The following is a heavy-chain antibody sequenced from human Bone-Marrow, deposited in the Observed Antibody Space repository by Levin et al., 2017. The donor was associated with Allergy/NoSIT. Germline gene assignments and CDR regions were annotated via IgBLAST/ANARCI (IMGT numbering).Heavy chain of an antibody. Sequence: GESLKISCKGSGYSFTSYWIGWVRQMPGKGLEWMGIIYPGDSDIRYSPSFQGQVTISADKSISTAYLQWSSLKASDTAMYYCARRLTAPSVVIVVSDHFDYWGQGTLVTVSS. V-gene: IGHV5-51*01. CDR3: ARRLTAPSVVIVVSDHFDY. D-gene: IGHD2-15*01. CDR2: IYPGDSDI. J-gene: IGHJ4*02. CDR1: GYSFTSYW.